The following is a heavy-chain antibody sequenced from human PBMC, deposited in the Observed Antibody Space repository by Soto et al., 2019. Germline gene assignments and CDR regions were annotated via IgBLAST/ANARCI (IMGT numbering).Heavy chain of an antibody. CDR1: GGSISSSSYY. CDR3: ARQYEYYDFWSGYYYGMDV. J-gene: IGHJ6*02. D-gene: IGHD3-3*01. CDR2: IYYSGST. Sequence: PSETLSLTCTVSGGSISSSSYYWGWIRQPPGKGLEWIGSIYYSGSTYHNPSLKSRVTISVDTSKNQFSLKLSSVTAADTAVYYCARQYEYYDFWSGYYYGMDVWGQGTTVTVSS. V-gene: IGHV4-39*01.